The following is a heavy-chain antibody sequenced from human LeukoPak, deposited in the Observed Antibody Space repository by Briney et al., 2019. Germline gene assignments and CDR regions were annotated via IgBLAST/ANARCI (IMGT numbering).Heavy chain of an antibody. Sequence: PGRSLRLSCAASGFTFSSYAMHWVRQAPGKGLEWVAVISYDGSNKYYADSVKGRFTISRDNSKNTLYLQMNSLRAEDTAVYYCARDSFIRSSSWSYYFDYWGQGTLVTVSS. CDR3: ARDSFIRSSSWSYYFDY. J-gene: IGHJ4*02. CDR2: ISYDGSNK. V-gene: IGHV3-30-3*01. D-gene: IGHD6-13*01. CDR1: GFTFSSYA.